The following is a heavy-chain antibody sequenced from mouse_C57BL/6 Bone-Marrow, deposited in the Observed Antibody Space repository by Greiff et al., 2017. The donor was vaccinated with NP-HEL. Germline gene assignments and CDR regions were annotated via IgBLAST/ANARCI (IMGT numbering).Heavy chain of an antibody. J-gene: IGHJ1*03. Sequence: QVQLKESGPELVKPGASVKISCKASGYAFSSSWMNWVKQRPGKGLEWIGRIYPGDGDTNYNGKFKGKATLTADKSSSTAYMQLSSLTSEDSAVYFCARISLFMYYYGSWYFDVWGTGTTVTVSS. V-gene: IGHV1-82*01. CDR1: GYAFSSSW. CDR2: IYPGDGDT. D-gene: IGHD1-1*01. CDR3: ARISLFMYYYGSWYFDV.